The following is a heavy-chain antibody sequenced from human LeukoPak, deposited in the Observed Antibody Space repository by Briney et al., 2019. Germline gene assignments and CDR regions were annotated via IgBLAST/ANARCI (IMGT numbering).Heavy chain of an antibody. CDR2: ISSSSSYI. Sequence: GGYLRLSCAASGFTFSSYSMNWVRQAPGKGLEWVSSISSSSSYIYYADSVKGRFTISRDNAKNSLYLQMNSLRAEDTAVYYCARDRLVATILYYYYYMDVWGKGTTVTVSS. D-gene: IGHD5-12*01. CDR3: ARDRLVATILYYYYYMDV. V-gene: IGHV3-21*01. CDR1: GFTFSSYS. J-gene: IGHJ6*03.